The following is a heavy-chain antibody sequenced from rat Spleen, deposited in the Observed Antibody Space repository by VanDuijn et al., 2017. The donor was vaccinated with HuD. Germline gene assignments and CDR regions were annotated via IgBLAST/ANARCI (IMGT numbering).Heavy chain of an antibody. V-gene: IGHV2-41*01. CDR2: IWNIGST. J-gene: IGHJ3*01. Sequence: QVQLKESGPGLVQPSQTLSLTCTVTGFSLTTYNVHWIRQSPGKGLEWMGVIWNIGSTGYNPGFKSRLRISRDTSKSQVFLKMNSLQTGDTATYYCARDENGYLNLWFAYWGQGTLVTVSS. CDR3: ARDENGYLNLWFAY. CDR1: GFSLTTYN. D-gene: IGHD2-7*01.